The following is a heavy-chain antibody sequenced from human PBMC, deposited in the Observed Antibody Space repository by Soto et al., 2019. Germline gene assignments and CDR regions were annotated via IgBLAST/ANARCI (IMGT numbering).Heavy chain of an antibody. Sequence: SETLSLTCTVFGGSVSIGDYLWSWIRQRPGKGLEWIGYIHDSGNTYYNPSLKSRVTISLDTSKNQFSLKVTSMTAADTAVYFCARARLGGSGDYASLFDRWGQGTLVTVSS. J-gene: IGHJ5*02. D-gene: IGHD3-16*01. CDR2: IHDSGNT. V-gene: IGHV4-30-4*01. CDR3: ARARLGGSGDYASLFDR. CDR1: GGSVSIGDYL.